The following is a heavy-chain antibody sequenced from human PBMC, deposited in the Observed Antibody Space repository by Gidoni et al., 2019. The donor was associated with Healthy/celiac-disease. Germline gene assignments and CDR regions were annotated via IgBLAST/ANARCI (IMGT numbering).Heavy chain of an antibody. D-gene: IGHD6-6*01. Sequence: EVQLVETGGGLIEPGGSLRLSCAASGFTVSSTYMSWVGQGPGKGREWVSFIDSGSSTYYADSVKSRFTISRDYSKNTLYLQMNSMRAEDTAVYYCARVEYSSHGGWGYIDYWGQGTLVTVSS. V-gene: IGHV3-53*02. CDR1: GFTVSSTY. CDR2: IDSGSST. J-gene: IGHJ4*02. CDR3: ARVEYSSHGGWGYIDY.